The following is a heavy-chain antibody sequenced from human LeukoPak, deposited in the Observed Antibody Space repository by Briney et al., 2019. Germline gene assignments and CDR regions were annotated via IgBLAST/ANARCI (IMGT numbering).Heavy chain of an antibody. CDR1: GFTFSSYA. Sequence: GGSLRLSCAASGFTFSSYAMHWVRQGPGKGLEWVAVISYDGSNKYYADSVKGRFTISRDNSKNTLYLQMNSLKTEDTAVYYCARTTYNDFWSGDSRYYYYNMDVWGKGTTVTVSS. V-gene: IGHV3-30-3*01. J-gene: IGHJ6*03. CDR2: ISYDGSNK. D-gene: IGHD3-3*01. CDR3: ARTTYNDFWSGDSRYYYYNMDV.